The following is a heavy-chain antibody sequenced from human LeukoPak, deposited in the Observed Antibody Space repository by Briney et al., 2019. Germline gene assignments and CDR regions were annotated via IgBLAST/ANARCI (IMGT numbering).Heavy chain of an antibody. CDR1: GGSISSYY. CDR3: ARSLQVDTAMEFDY. J-gene: IGHJ4*02. V-gene: IGHV4-59*01. D-gene: IGHD5-18*01. Sequence: PSETLSLTCTVSGGSISSYYWSWIRQPPGKGLEWIGYIYYSGSTNYNPSLKSRVTISVDTSKNQFSLKLSSVTAADTAVYYCARSLQVDTAMEFDYWGQGTLVTVSS. CDR2: IYYSGST.